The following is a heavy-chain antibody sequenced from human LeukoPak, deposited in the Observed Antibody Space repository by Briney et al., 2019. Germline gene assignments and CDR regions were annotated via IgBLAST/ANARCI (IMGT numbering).Heavy chain of an antibody. J-gene: IGHJ4*02. V-gene: IGHV4-59*12. D-gene: IGHD1-26*01. CDR1: GGSISSYY. CDR2: IYYSGST. Sequence: SETLSLTCTVSGGSISSYYWSWIRQPPGKGLEWIGYIYYSGSTNYNPSLKSRVTISADTSKNQFSLKLRSMTAADTAVYYCARRPRSGGTYDGPSGLDYWGQGTLVTVSS. CDR3: ARRPRSGGTYDGPSGLDY.